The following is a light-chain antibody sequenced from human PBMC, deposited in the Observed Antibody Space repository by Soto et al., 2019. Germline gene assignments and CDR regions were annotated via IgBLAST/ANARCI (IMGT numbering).Light chain of an antibody. V-gene: IGKV1-27*01. CDR2: SAS. J-gene: IGKJ5*01. CDR1: QDISNF. Sequence: DIQMTQSPSSLSASVGDRVTITCRASQDISNFLAWYQQKAGTVPKLLIYSASTLQSGVPSRFSGSGSGTDFTLPISSLQPEDVATYYCQKYNSVPVTFGPGTRLEIK. CDR3: QKYNSVPVT.